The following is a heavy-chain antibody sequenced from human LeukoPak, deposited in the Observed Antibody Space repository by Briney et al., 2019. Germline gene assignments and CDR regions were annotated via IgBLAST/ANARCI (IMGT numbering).Heavy chain of an antibody. CDR2: IYSGGST. CDR1: GFTVSSSY. CDR3: ARGGTTGTTHYYYSYMDV. J-gene: IGHJ6*03. Sequence: GSLRLSCAASGFTVSSSYMSWVRQAPGKGLEWVSVIYSGGSTYYADSVKGRFTISRDNSKNTLYLQMNSLRAEDTAVYYCARGGTTGTTHYYYSYMDVWGKGTTVTVSS. V-gene: IGHV3-53*01. D-gene: IGHD1-1*01.